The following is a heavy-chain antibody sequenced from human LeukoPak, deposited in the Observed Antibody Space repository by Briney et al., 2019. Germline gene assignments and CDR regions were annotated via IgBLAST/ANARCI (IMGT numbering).Heavy chain of an antibody. D-gene: IGHD2-2*01. V-gene: IGHV3-23*01. CDR2: IGANGAT. CDR3: AKGGPGAVPGSYAH. Sequence: GGSLRLSCVTSGFTFNDYAMNWVRQAPGKGLEWVSAIGANGATFYKDSVEGRFTISRDRANNAVYLQMNGLRAEDSATYYCAKGGPGAVPGSYAHWCQETLVTVPS. J-gene: IGHJ4*02. CDR1: GFTFNDYA.